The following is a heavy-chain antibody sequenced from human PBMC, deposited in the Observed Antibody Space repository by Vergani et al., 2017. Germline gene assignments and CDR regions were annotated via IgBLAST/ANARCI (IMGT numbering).Heavy chain of an antibody. Sequence: QLQLQESGSGLVKPSQTLSLTCAVSGGSISSGGYYWSWIRQPPGKGLEWIGYIYYSGSTNYNPSLKSRVTISVDTSKNQFSLKLSSVTAADTAVYYCARGGSSWYYYFDYWGQGTLVTVSS. D-gene: IGHD6-13*01. CDR2: IYYSGST. CDR3: ARGGSSWYYYFDY. CDR1: GGSISSGGYY. V-gene: IGHV4-61*08. J-gene: IGHJ4*02.